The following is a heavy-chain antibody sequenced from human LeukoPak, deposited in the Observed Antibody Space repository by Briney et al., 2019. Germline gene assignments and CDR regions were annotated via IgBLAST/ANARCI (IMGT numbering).Heavy chain of an antibody. CDR3: ARWGYYYDSSGYYPPEYFQH. CDR2: INHSGST. CDR1: GGSFGGYY. Sequence: SETLSLTCAVYGGSFGGYYWSWIRQPPGKGLEWIGEINHSGSTNYNPSLKSRVTISVDTSKNQFSLKLSSVTAADTAVYYCARWGYYYDSSGYYPPEYFQHWGQGTLVTVSS. V-gene: IGHV4-34*01. J-gene: IGHJ1*01. D-gene: IGHD3-22*01.